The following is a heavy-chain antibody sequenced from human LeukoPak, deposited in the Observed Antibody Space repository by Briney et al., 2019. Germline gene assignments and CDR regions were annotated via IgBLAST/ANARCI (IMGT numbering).Heavy chain of an antibody. CDR2: ISSSSSYI. J-gene: IGHJ4*02. D-gene: IGHD3-10*01. CDR1: GFTFSSYS. Sequence: GGSLRLSCAASGFTFSSYSMNWVRQAPGKGLEWVSSISSSSSYIYYADSVKGRFTISRDNAKNSLYLQMNSLRAEDTAVYYCARAAYYGSGTYFFDSWGQGTLVTVSS. V-gene: IGHV3-21*01. CDR3: ARAAYYGSGTYFFDS.